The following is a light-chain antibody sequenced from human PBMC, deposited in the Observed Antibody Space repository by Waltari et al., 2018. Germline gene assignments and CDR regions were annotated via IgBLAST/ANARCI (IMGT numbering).Light chain of an antibody. V-gene: IGKV3-15*01. CDR2: DAF. CDR3: QQRSNWPPPT. J-gene: IGKJ3*01. CDR1: QAMSNN. Sequence: EIVMTQSPATLSVSPGERVTLSCRASQAMSNNLAWYQQKPGQAPRLLIYDAFTRATGIPGRFSGSGSATEFTLTIGSMQAEDFAVYFCQQRSNWPPPTFGPGTKVDIK.